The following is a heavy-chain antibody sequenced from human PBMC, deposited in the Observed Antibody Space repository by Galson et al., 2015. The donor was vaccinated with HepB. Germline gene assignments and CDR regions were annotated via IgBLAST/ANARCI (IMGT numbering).Heavy chain of an antibody. CDR2: ISGSGGST. CDR1: GFTFSSYA. V-gene: IGHV3-23*01. Sequence: SLRLSCAASGFTFSSYAMSWVRQAPGKGLEWVSAISGSGGSTYYADSVKGRFTISRDNSKNTLYLQMNSLRAEDTAVYYCAKGHSGRRSWGYYFDYWGQGTLVTVSS. J-gene: IGHJ4*02. CDR3: AKGHSGRRSWGYYFDY. D-gene: IGHD1-26*01.